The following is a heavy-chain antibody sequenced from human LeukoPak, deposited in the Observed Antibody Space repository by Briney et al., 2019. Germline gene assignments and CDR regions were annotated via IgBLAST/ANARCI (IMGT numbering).Heavy chain of an antibody. D-gene: IGHD6-13*01. CDR2: IVGSSTY. CDR3: ARIGAGSSRDY. Sequence: GGSLRLSCAASGFTFSNFAMTWVRQAPGKGLEWVSSIVGSSTYYADSLKGRFTISRGNAKNSLYLQMNSLRAEDTAVYYCARIGAGSSRDYWGQGTLVTVSS. J-gene: IGHJ4*02. V-gene: IGHV3-21*01. CDR1: GFTFSNFA.